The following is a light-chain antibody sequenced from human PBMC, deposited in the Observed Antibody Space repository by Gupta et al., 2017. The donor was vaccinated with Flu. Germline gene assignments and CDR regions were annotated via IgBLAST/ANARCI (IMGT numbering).Light chain of an antibody. Sequence: SYELTQPPSVSVSPGQTASITCSGDRLWDKYVSWYQQKAGQSPVLVIYKDNKRPSGIPERFSGSNSGNTATLTISGTQAMDEADYYCQAWDSSTVVFGGGTELTVL. CDR2: KDN. CDR3: QAWDSSTVV. CDR1: RLWDKY. V-gene: IGLV3-1*01. J-gene: IGLJ2*01.